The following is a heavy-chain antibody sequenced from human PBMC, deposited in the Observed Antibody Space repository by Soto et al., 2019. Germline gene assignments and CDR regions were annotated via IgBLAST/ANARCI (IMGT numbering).Heavy chain of an antibody. Sequence: GGSLRLSCEVSGFTFSMYSMSWVRQSPGKGLEWVAKIPQDGVDGHYADSVKGRFTISRDNSKNTLYLQMNSLRAEDTAVYYCARWVTMIVVVPRLDYWGQGTLVTVSS. V-gene: IGHV3-7*01. J-gene: IGHJ4*02. CDR2: IPQDGVDG. CDR1: GFTFSMYS. CDR3: ARWVTMIVVVPRLDY. D-gene: IGHD3-22*01.